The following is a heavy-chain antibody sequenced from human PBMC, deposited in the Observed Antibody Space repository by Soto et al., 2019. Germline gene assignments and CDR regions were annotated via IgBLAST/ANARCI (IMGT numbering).Heavy chain of an antibody. Sequence: QPGGSLRLSCAASGFTFSSYAMSWVRQAPGKGLEWVSGISDRGDSTYYADSVKGRFTISRDNSKNTLFLQMNSLRAEDTAVYYCAKGDPIFGVVIPHLDYWGQGTLVTVSS. CDR1: GFTFSSYA. V-gene: IGHV3-23*01. J-gene: IGHJ4*02. CDR3: AKGDPIFGVVIPHLDY. D-gene: IGHD3-3*01. CDR2: ISDRGDST.